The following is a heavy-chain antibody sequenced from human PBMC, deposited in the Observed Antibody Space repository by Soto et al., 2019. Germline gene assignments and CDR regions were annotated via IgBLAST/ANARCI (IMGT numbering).Heavy chain of an antibody. Sequence: QVQLQESGPGLVKPSQTLSLTCSVSGGSISSEAHYWSWIRQPPGKGLEWIGYIHHRDITYYNPSLEGRVSLSVDTSKNQFSLEVKAVTPADTAVYFCARVEEMANFVFWGQGILVTVSS. CDR2: IHHRDIT. CDR1: GGSISSEAHY. J-gene: IGHJ4*02. V-gene: IGHV4-30-4*01. CDR3: ARVEEMANFVF. D-gene: IGHD5-12*01.